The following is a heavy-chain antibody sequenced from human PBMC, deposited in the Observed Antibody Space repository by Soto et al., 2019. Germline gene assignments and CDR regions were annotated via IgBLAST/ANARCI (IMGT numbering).Heavy chain of an antibody. Sequence: PGGSLRLSCAASGFTVSSNYMSWVRQAPGKGLEWASLIYSGGSTYYADSVKGRFIISSDNSKNTLYLQMISLRAADTAVYYCARDPPYYRLRLIVWGQGPRVTSSS. J-gene: IGHJ6*02. CDR2: IYSGGST. CDR1: GFTVSSNY. D-gene: IGHD3-10*01. CDR3: ARDPPYYRLRLIV. V-gene: IGHV3-66*01.